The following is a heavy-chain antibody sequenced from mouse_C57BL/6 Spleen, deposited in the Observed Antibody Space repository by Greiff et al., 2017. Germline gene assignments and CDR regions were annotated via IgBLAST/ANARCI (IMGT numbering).Heavy chain of an antibody. CDR1: GFSLTSYG. Sequence: VQREESGAGLVAPSQSLSITCTASGFSLTSYGVSWVRQPPGQGLEWLGVIWGDWSINYHSALISSLVISNDNSYIQVVLRLNSMQTDDTATYYCARSYDYDDDFDYWGQGTTRTVSS. CDR3: ARSYDYDDDFDY. V-gene: IGHV2-3*01. J-gene: IGHJ2*01. D-gene: IGHD2-4*01. CDR2: IWGDWSI.